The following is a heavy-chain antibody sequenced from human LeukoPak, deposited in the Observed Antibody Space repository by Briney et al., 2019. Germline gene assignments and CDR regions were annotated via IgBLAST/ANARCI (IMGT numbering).Heavy chain of an antibody. V-gene: IGHV4-4*07. CDR3: AIDNPNTAMVH. D-gene: IGHD5-18*01. CDR2: IYTGGST. J-gene: IGHJ4*02. Sequence: SETLSLTCTVSGGSISSYYWSWIRQPAGKGLEWIGRIYTGGSTNYNPSLKSRVTMSVDTSKNQFSLKLSSVTAADTAVYYCAIDNPNTAMVHWGQGTLVTVSS. CDR1: GGSISSYY.